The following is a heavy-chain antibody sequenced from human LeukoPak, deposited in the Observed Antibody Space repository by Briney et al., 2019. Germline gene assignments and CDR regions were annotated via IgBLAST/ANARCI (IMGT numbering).Heavy chain of an antibody. CDR2: ISGSGGST. CDR3: GTEYYDFWSGYSTGGDYFDY. J-gene: IGHJ4*02. Sequence: GGSLRLSCAASGFTFSSYAMSWVRQAPGKGLEWVSSISGSGGSTYYADSVKGRFNISRDNSKNTLYLQMNSLRAEDTAVYYCGTEYYDFWSGYSTGGDYFDYWGQGTLVTVSS. CDR1: GFTFSSYA. V-gene: IGHV3-23*01. D-gene: IGHD3-3*01.